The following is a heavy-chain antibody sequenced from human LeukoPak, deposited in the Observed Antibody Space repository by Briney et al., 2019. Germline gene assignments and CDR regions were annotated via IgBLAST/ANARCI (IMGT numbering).Heavy chain of an antibody. V-gene: IGHV1-46*01. D-gene: IGHD6-19*01. CDR2: INPSGDRT. CDR3: ARGYSSGWFDY. J-gene: IGHJ4*02. CDR1: GCTFTSYY. Sequence: GASVKVSCKASGCTFTSYYIHWVRQAPGQGLEWMGIINPSGDRTSYAQKFQGRVTMTRDTSTSTVYMELSSLRSDDTAVYYCARGYSSGWFDYWGQGTLVTVSS.